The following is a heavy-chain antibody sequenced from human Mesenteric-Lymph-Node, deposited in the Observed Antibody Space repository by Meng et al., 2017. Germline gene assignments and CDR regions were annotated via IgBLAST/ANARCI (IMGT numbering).Heavy chain of an antibody. V-gene: IGHV1-69*13. CDR3: AREGVVRGVIVY. CDR2: IIPIFGTA. D-gene: IGHD3-10*01. CDR1: GYTFTSYG. J-gene: IGHJ4*02. Sequence: SVKVSCKASGYTFTSYGISWVRQAPGQGLEWMGGIIPIFGTANYTQKFQGRVTITADESTSTAYMELSSLRSEDTAVYYCAREGVVRGVIVYRGQGTLVTVSS.